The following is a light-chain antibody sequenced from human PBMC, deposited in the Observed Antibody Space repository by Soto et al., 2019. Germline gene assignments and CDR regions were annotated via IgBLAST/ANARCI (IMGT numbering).Light chain of an antibody. J-gene: IGKJ1*01. CDR1: QSVSSSY. CDR2: GAS. CDR3: QQCGSSRWT. V-gene: IGKV3-20*01. Sequence: EIVLTQSPCTLSLSPGERATLSCRASQSVSSSYLAWYQQKPGQAPRLLIYGASSRATGIPDRFSGSGSGTDFTLTISRLEPEDFAVYYCQQCGSSRWTFGQGTKVDIK.